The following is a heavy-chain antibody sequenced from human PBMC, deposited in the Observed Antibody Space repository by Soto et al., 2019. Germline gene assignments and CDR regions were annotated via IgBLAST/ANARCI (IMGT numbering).Heavy chain of an antibody. J-gene: IGHJ5*02. Sequence: QVHLVQSGAEVKEPGASVKVSCKASGYSFTDYYIHWVRQAPGQGLEWMGWMNPNSDGANYAQKFRGRVTMTRDKSLRTAYMEVKRLTSDDTAAYFCARGGGSGWHGDWFDPWGQGTLVTVSS. CDR3: ARGGGSGWHGDWFDP. V-gene: IGHV1-2*02. CDR1: GYSFTDYY. D-gene: IGHD6-19*01. CDR2: MNPNSDGA.